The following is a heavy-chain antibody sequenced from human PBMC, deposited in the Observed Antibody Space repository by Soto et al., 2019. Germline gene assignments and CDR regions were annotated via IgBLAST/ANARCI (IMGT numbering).Heavy chain of an antibody. D-gene: IGHD1-1*01. Sequence: GSLIVSWASSGFTFSSYSVNLVRQAPGKGLEWVSSISSDSYYIDFADSVKGRFTISRDDVSNSVSLQMDSLRVEDTGIYYCARYDAFKAFDLWGQGTMVTVSS. J-gene: IGHJ3*01. CDR1: GFTFSSYS. CDR2: ISSDSYYI. CDR3: ARYDAFKAFDL. V-gene: IGHV3-21*06.